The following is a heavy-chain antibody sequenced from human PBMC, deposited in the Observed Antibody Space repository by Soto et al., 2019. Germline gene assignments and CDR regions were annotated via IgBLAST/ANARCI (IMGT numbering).Heavy chain of an antibody. D-gene: IGHD6-13*01. V-gene: IGHV4-59*02. J-gene: IGHJ6*02. Sequence: SETLSLTCTVSGVSVTSSYWSWIRQSPGKGLEWIGYIYYTGSTNSNPSLKSRVTISVDTSKNQLSLMLSSVAAADTAVYYCARDLASSSWDNNYYGMDVWGQGTTVTVSS. CDR2: IYYTGST. CDR3: ARDLASSSWDNNYYGMDV. CDR1: GVSVTSSY.